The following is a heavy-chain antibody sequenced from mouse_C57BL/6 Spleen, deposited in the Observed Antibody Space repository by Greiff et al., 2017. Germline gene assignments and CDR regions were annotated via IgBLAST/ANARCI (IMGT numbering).Heavy chain of an antibody. CDR3: ARDRSGYPFAY. J-gene: IGHJ3*01. CDR2: IYPRSGNT. Sequence: LQESGAELARPGASVKLSCKASGYTFTSYGISWVKQRTGQGLEWIGEIYPRSGNTYYNEKFKGKATLTADKSSSTAYMELRSLTSEDSAVYFCARDRSGYPFAYWGKGTLVTVSA. CDR1: GYTFTSYG. D-gene: IGHD3-2*02. V-gene: IGHV1-81*01.